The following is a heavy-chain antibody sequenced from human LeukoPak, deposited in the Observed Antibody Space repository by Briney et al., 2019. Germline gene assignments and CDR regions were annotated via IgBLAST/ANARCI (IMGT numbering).Heavy chain of an antibody. CDR1: GGSISIVGYS. D-gene: IGHD5-12*01. Sequence: SETLSLTCAVSGGSISIVGYSWSWNRQPPGQGLEWIGYIYHSRSTYYNPSLKSRVTISVDRSKNQFSLNLSSVTAADTAVYYCAGAPTSGVATSFDYWGQGTLVTVSS. V-gene: IGHV4-30-2*01. CDR2: IYHSRST. CDR3: AGAPTSGVATSFDY. J-gene: IGHJ4*02.